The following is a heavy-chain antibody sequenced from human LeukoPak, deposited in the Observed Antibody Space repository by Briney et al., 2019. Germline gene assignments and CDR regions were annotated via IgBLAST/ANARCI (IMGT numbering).Heavy chain of an antibody. CDR2: IYYSGST. Sequence: SETLSLTCTVSGGSISSYYWSWIRQPPGKGLEGIGYIYYSGSTNYNPSLKSRVTISVDTSKNQFSLKLSSVTAADTAVYYCARAELEYCSGGSCYVDYFDYWGQGTLVTVSS. J-gene: IGHJ4*02. CDR3: ARAELEYCSGGSCYVDYFDY. D-gene: IGHD2-15*01. V-gene: IGHV4-59*01. CDR1: GGSISSYY.